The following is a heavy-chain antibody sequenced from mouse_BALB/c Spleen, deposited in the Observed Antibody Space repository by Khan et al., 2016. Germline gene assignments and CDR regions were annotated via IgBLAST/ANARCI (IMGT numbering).Heavy chain of an antibody. CDR1: GFTFSTYA. V-gene: IGHV5-6-3*01. D-gene: IGHD2-14*01. J-gene: IGHJ4*01. CDR3: ARVRQAVDY. CDR2: INSNGGST. Sequence: EVELVESGGGLVQPGGSLKLSCAASGFTFSTYAMSWVRRTPDKRLELVATINSNGGSTYYPDNVKGRFTISRDNAKTTLYLQRSSLKSEDTAMYYCARVRQAVDYWGQGTSVTVSS.